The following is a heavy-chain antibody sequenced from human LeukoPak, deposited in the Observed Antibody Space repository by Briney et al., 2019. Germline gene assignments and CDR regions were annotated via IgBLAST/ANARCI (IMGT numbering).Heavy chain of an antibody. J-gene: IGHJ4*02. CDR2: IIPIFGTA. D-gene: IGHD6-13*01. V-gene: IGHV1-69*13. CDR1: GGTFISYA. Sequence: ASVKVSCKASGGTFISYAISWVRQAPGQGLEWMGGIIPIFGTANYAQKFQGRVTITADESTSTAYMELSSLRSEDTAVYYCARIGSYRIAAAGTTVDYWGQGTLVTVSS. CDR3: ARIGSYRIAAAGTTVDY.